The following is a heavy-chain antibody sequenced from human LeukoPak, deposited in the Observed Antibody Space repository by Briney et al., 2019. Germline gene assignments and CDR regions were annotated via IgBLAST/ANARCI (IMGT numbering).Heavy chain of an antibody. D-gene: IGHD1-26*01. CDR3: ARARIVGSNWFDP. CDR1: GGSFSSYY. V-gene: IGHV4-59*01. CDR2: IYYSGST. Sequence: PSETLSLTCAVYGGSFSSYYWSWIRQPPGKGLEWIGYIYYSGSTNYNPSLKSRVTISVDTSKNQFSLKLSSVTAADTAVYYCARARIVGSNWFDPWGQGTLVTVSS. J-gene: IGHJ5*02.